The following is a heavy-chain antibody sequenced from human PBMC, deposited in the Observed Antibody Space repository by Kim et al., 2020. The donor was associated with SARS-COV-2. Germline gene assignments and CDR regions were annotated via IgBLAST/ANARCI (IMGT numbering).Heavy chain of an antibody. CDR3: ARVGLWLPLLQRAPPLVGWYFDL. J-gene: IGHJ2*01. CDR2: INHSGST. V-gene: IGHV4-34*01. Sequence: SETLSLTCAVYGGSFSGYYWSWIRQPPGKGLEWIGEINHSGSTNYNPSLKSRVTISVDTSKNQFSLKLSSVTAADTAVYYCARVGLWLPLLQRAPPLVGWYFDLWGRGTLVTVSS. CDR1: GGSFSGYY. D-gene: IGHD5-12*01.